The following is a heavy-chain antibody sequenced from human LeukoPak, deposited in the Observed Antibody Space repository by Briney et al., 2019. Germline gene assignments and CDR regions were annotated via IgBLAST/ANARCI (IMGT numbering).Heavy chain of an antibody. CDR1: GFTFSSYG. D-gene: IGHD5-18*01. CDR3: AKDFRQLWSYFDY. Sequence: GGSLRLSCAASGFTFSSYGMHWVRQAPGKGLEWVAVISYDGSNKYYADSVKGRFTISRDNSKNTLYLQMNSLRAEDTAVYYCAKDFRQLWSYFDYWGQGTLATVSS. CDR2: ISYDGSNK. J-gene: IGHJ4*02. V-gene: IGHV3-30*18.